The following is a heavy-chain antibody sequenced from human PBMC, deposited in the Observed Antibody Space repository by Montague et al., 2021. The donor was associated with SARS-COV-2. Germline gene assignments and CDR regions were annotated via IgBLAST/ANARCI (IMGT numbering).Heavy chain of an antibody. Sequence: SETLSLTCTVSGGSISSSSYYWGWIRQPPGKGLEWIGSIYYSGSTYYNPSLKSRVTISVDTSKNQFSLKLSSVTAADTAVYYCARQMGQSSIFGVVIQYYFDYWGQGTLVTVS. CDR2: IYYSGST. D-gene: IGHD3-3*01. CDR1: GGSISSSSYY. CDR3: ARQMGQSSIFGVVIQYYFDY. J-gene: IGHJ4*02. V-gene: IGHV4-39*01.